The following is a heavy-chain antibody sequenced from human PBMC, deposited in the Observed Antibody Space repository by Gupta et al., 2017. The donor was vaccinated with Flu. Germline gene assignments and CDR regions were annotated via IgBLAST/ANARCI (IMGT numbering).Heavy chain of an antibody. CDR1: GGSFSGYY. V-gene: IGHV4-34*01. Sequence: QVQLQQWGAGLLKPSETLSLTCAVYGGSFSGYYWSWIRQPPGKGLEWIGEINHSGSTNYNPSLKSRVTISVDTSKNQFSLKLSSVTAADTAVYYCARGLKSYGFPFDYWGQGTLVTVSS. D-gene: IGHD5-18*01. J-gene: IGHJ4*02. CDR2: INHSGST. CDR3: ARGLKSYGFPFDY.